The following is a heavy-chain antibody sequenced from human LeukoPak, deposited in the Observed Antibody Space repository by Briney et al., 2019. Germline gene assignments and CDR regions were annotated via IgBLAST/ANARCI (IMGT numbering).Heavy chain of an antibody. CDR2: ISFDGSNK. J-gene: IGHJ5*02. D-gene: IGHD6-6*01. Sequence: GGSLRLSCAASGFIFSSYAMHWVRQAPGKGLEWVAFISFDGSNKYYADSVKGRFTISRDNSKNTLYLQMNSLKPEDMAVYYCARGGGYSSSALDWFDPWGQGTLVTVSS. V-gene: IGHV3-30-3*01. CDR3: ARGGGYSSSALDWFDP. CDR1: GFIFSSYA.